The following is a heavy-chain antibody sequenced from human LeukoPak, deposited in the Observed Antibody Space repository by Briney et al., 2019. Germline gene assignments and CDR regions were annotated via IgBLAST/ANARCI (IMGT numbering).Heavy chain of an antibody. J-gene: IGHJ4*02. CDR1: GFTFSNYA. Sequence: GGSLRLSCAASGFTFSNYAMSWVRQAPGKGLEWVSAISGSGISTYYADSVKGRFTISRDNAKNSLYLQMNSLRAEDMALYYCAKGGYSSGRKGYYFDYWGQGTLVTVSS. V-gene: IGHV3-23*01. CDR2: ISGSGIST. CDR3: AKGGYSSGRKGYYFDY. D-gene: IGHD6-19*01.